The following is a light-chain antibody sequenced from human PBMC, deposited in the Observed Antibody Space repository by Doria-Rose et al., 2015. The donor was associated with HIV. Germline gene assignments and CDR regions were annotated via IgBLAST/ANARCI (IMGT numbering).Light chain of an antibody. CDR2: DAS. Sequence: EIVLTQSPATLSLSPGERATLSCRASQSVSSNLAWYQQKPGQAPRLLIYDASNRATGILARFSGSGSGTDFTLTISSLEPEDFAVYFCQRRSNWPPIFTFGPGTKVDI. V-gene: IGKV3-11*01. CDR1: QSVSSN. J-gene: IGKJ3*01. CDR3: QRRSNWPPIFT.